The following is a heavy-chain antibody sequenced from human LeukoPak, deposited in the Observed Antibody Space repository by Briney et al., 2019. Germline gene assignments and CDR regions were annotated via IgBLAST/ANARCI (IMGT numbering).Heavy chain of an antibody. Sequence: SETLSLTCTVSGGSISSYYWSWIRQPAGKGLEWIGRIYTSGSTNYNPSLKSRVTMSVDTSKNQFSLKLSSVTAADTAVYYCAREGSDITMIVVEGNWFDPWGQGTLVTVSS. CDR1: GGSISSYY. V-gene: IGHV4-4*07. CDR3: AREGSDITMIVVEGNWFDP. D-gene: IGHD3-22*01. CDR2: IYTSGST. J-gene: IGHJ5*02.